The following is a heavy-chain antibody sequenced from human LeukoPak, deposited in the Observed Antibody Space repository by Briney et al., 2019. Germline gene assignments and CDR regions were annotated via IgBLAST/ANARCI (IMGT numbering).Heavy chain of an antibody. D-gene: IGHD2-15*01. V-gene: IGHV3-23*01. CDR2: ISGSGGST. CDR1: GFTFSSYA. CDR3: AKVLGGSWVFGY. J-gene: IGHJ4*02. Sequence: GSLRLSCAASGFTFSSYAMSWVRQAPGKGLEWVSAISGSGGSTYYADSVKGRFTISRDNSKNTLYLQMNSLRAEDTAVYYCAKVLGGSWVFGYWGQGTLVTVSS.